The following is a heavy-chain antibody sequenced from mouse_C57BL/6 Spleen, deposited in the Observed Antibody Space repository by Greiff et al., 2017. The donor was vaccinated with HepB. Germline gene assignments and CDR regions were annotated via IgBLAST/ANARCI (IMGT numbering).Heavy chain of an antibody. Sequence: EVQLVESGGGLVKPGGSLKLSCAASGFTFSDYGMHWVRQAPEKGLEWVAYISSGSSTIYYADTVKGRFTISRDNAKNTLFLQMTSLRSEDTAMYYCARSGSSYGACFDYWGQGTTLTVSS. D-gene: IGHD1-1*01. CDR1: GFTFSDYG. V-gene: IGHV5-17*01. J-gene: IGHJ2*01. CDR2: ISSGSSTI. CDR3: ARSGSSYGACFDY.